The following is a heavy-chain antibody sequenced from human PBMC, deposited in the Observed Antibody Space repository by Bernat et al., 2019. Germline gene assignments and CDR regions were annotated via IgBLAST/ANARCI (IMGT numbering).Heavy chain of an antibody. CDR3: ARGGYYYDSSGYYYYFDY. CDR1: GGTFNNYA. J-gene: IGHJ4*02. V-gene: IGHV1-69*06. D-gene: IGHD3-22*01. Sequence: QVQLVQSGAEVKKPGSSVKVSCKASGGTFNNYAINWVRQAPGQGLEWMGGIIPLFGSPNYAQKFQGRVTITADKSTSTVYMELSSLRSGDTAVYYCARGGYYYDSSGYYYYFDYWGQGTLVTVSS. CDR2: IIPLFGSP.